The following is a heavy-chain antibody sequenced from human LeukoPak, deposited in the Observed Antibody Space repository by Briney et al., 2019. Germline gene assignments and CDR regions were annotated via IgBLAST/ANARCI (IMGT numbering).Heavy chain of an antibody. V-gene: IGHV4-61*02. CDR1: DGTISSGNYY. D-gene: IGHD5-18*01. Sequence: SETLSLTCTVSDGTISSGNYYWDWIRQPAGKGLEWIGRFYTSGSVNYNPSLKGRVTMSMDASKNQFSLKLSSVTAADTAVYYCAASHTGLFDYWGQGTLVTVSS. CDR2: FYTSGSV. CDR3: AASHTGLFDY. J-gene: IGHJ4*02.